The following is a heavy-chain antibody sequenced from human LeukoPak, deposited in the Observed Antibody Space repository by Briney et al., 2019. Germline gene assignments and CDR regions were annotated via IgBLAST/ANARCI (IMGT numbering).Heavy chain of an antibody. Sequence: ASVKVSCKASGGTFSSYAISWVRQAPGQGLEWMGGIIPIFGTANCAQKFQGRVTITADKSTSTAYMELSSLRSEDTAVYYCAFSWRGGFDYWGQGTLVTVSS. CDR3: AFSWRGGFDY. D-gene: IGHD3-3*01. J-gene: IGHJ4*02. CDR1: GGTFSSYA. V-gene: IGHV1-69*06. CDR2: IIPIFGTA.